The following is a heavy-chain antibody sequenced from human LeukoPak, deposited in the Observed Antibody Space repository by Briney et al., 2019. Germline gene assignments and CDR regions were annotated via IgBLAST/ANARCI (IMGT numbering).Heavy chain of an antibody. V-gene: IGHV3-48*03. CDR2: VSSSGTTM. CDR3: ARKYCSSASCLFDY. CDR1: GFTFNTYE. D-gene: IGHD2-2*01. J-gene: IGHJ4*02. Sequence: GGSLRLSCAASGFTFNTYEMSWVRQAPGKGLEWVSCVSSSGTTMYHADSVKGRFTISRDNAKNSLYLQMNSLRAEDAAVYYCARKYCSSASCLFDYWGQGTLVTVSS.